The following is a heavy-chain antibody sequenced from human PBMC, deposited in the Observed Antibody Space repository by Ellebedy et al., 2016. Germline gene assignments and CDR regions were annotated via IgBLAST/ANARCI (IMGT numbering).Heavy chain of an antibody. CDR2: IIPIVEIA. CDR3: ARAEDTAMVFDY. Sequence: ASVKVSCKASGDTFSDYGFSWVRQAPGQGLEWMGRIIPIVEIAIYAQKFQGRVTITADKSTSTAYMELSSLRSEDTGVYYCARAEDTAMVFDYWGQGTLVTVSS. J-gene: IGHJ4*02. CDR1: GDTFSDYG. D-gene: IGHD5-18*01. V-gene: IGHV1-69*04.